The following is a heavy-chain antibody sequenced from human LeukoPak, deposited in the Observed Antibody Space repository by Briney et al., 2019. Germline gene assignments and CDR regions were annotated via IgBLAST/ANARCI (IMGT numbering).Heavy chain of an antibody. D-gene: IGHD4-23*01. CDR2: INLDGSAK. J-gene: IGHJ3*02. Sequence: PGGSLRLSCAASGFTFSAHWMSWVRQAPGKGLEWVANINLDGSAKRYVNSVKGRFTISRDNAKNSLYLQMNSLRAEDTAVYYCAKYGGNSGMAFDIWGQGTVVTVSS. V-gene: IGHV3-7*01. CDR3: AKYGGNSGMAFDI. CDR1: GFTFSAHW.